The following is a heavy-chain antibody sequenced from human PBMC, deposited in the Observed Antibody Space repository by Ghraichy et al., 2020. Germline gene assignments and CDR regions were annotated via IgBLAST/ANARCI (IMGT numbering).Heavy chain of an antibody. J-gene: IGHJ5*02. Sequence: SCAVSGLTFGSYAMSWVRRAPGKGLECVSVISESGDTTFYADSVKGRFTIARDNSRNTLFLQMNTLRVEDTAMYYCSNLGISAAGTAWGQGTLVTVSS. CDR1: GLTFGSYA. CDR2: ISESGDTT. D-gene: IGHD6-13*01. V-gene: IGHV3-23*01. CDR3: SNLGISAAGTA.